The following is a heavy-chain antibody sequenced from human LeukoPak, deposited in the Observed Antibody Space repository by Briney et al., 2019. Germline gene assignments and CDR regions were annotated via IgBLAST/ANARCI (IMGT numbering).Heavy chain of an antibody. Sequence: GGSLRLSCAASGFNFDEYGMTWVRQAPGKGLEWVSGINWNGGSRGYADSVKGRFTISRDNAKKFLYLQMNSLRAEDTAFYYCASGSSFSNFWGQGILVTVSS. CDR2: INWNGGSR. J-gene: IGHJ4*02. CDR1: GFNFDEYG. V-gene: IGHV3-20*04. CDR3: ASGSSFSNF. D-gene: IGHD1-26*01.